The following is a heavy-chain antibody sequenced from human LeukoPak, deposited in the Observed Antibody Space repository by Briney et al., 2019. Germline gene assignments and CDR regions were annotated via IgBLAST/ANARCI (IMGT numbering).Heavy chain of an antibody. CDR3: AKDAAVPGY. Sequence: GGSLRLSCAASGFTVSSKYMTWVRQAPGKGLEWVAFIRYDGSNKYYADSVKGRFTISRDNSKNTLYLQMNSLRAEDTAVYYCAKDAAVPGYWGQGTLVTVSS. V-gene: IGHV3-30*02. D-gene: IGHD6-13*01. CDR2: IRYDGSNK. CDR1: GFTVSSKY. J-gene: IGHJ4*02.